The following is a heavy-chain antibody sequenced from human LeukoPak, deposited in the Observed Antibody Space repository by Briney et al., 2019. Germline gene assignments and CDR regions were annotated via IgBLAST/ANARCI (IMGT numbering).Heavy chain of an antibody. V-gene: IGHV3-21*01. D-gene: IGHD3-10*01. Sequence: GGSLRLSCAASGFTFSSYSMNWVRQAPGKGLEWVSSISSGSSYIYYADSVKGRFTISRDNAKNSLYLQMNSLRDEDTAVYYCASFGSGSNLDAFDIWGQGTMVTVST. J-gene: IGHJ3*02. CDR3: ASFGSGSNLDAFDI. CDR2: ISSGSSYI. CDR1: GFTFSSYS.